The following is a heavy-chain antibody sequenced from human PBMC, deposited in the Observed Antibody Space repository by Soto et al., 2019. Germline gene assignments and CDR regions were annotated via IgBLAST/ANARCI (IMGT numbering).Heavy chain of an antibody. D-gene: IGHD2-2*02. V-gene: IGHV1-18*04. Sequence: QIQLVQSGPEVQKPGASVKVSCKASGYACNRYGLTWVRQAPGQGLEWMGWISAYNGNTNYAQNLQGRVTMTTETCKRTAYMALRNLHADNTAVYYCTRTYCITSTCYRCWFDPGGTGTLVTVSS. CDR1: GYACNRYG. J-gene: IGHJ5*02. CDR2: ISAYNGNT. CDR3: TRTYCITSTCYRCWFDP.